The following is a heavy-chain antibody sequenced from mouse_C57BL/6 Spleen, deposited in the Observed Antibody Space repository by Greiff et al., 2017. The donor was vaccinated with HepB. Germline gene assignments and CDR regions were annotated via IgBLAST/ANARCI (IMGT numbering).Heavy chain of an antibody. Sequence: DVHLVESGEGLVKPGGSLKLSCAASGFTFSSYAMSWVRQTPEKRLEWVAYISSGGDYIYYADTVKGRFTISRDNARNTLYLQMSSLKSEDTAMYYCTRDDGSSFIFDYWGQGTTLTVSS. D-gene: IGHD1-1*01. V-gene: IGHV5-9-1*02. CDR3: TRDDGSSFIFDY. J-gene: IGHJ2*01. CDR1: GFTFSSYA. CDR2: ISSGGDYI.